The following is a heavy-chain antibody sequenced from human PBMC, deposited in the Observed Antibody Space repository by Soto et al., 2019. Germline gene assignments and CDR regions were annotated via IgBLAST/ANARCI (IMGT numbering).Heavy chain of an antibody. D-gene: IGHD2-2*01. CDR1: GGSFSGYY. Sequence: SETLSLTCAVYGGSFSGYYWSWIRQPPGKGLEWIGEINHSGSTNYNPSLKSRVTISVDTSKNQFSLKLSSVTAADTAVYYCARASFDYYYYGMDVWGQGTTVTVSS. J-gene: IGHJ6*02. CDR2: INHSGST. CDR3: ARASFDYYYYGMDV. V-gene: IGHV4-34*01.